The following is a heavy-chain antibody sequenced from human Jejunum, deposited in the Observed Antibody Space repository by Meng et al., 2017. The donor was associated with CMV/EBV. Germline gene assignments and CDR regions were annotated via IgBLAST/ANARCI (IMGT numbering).Heavy chain of an antibody. CDR3: ARDIYYDTNGGD. J-gene: IGHJ4*02. Sequence: TCNVSGASITSVNWWSWVRQAQGEGLQWIGDILHSGSTTYSDSLKSRVTLSMDKSKNQFSLRLTSVTAADTAVYYCARDIYYDTNGGDWGPGTLVTVSS. D-gene: IGHD3-22*01. CDR1: GASITSVNW. V-gene: IGHV4-4*02. CDR2: ILHSGST.